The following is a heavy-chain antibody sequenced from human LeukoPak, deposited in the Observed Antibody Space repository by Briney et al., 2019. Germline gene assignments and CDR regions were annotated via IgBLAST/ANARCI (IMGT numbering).Heavy chain of an antibody. Sequence: SETLSLTCTVSGYSISSGYYWGWIRQPPGKGLEWIGSIYHSGSTYYNPSLKSRVTISVDTSKNQFSLKLSSVTAADTAVYYCAGDIVVVVAARWFDPWGQGTLVTVSS. J-gene: IGHJ5*02. CDR3: AGDIVVVVAARWFDP. D-gene: IGHD2-15*01. V-gene: IGHV4-38-2*02. CDR2: IYHSGST. CDR1: GYSISSGYY.